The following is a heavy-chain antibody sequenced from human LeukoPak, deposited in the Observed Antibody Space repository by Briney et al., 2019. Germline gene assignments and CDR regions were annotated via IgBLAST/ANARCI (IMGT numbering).Heavy chain of an antibody. CDR2: ISAYNGTT. CDR1: GYTFTSYG. D-gene: IGHD3-10*01. V-gene: IGHV1-18*04. CDR3: ARQRHYYGSGSLCDY. Sequence: ASVKVSCKASGYTFTSYGISWVRQAPGQGLEWMGWISAYNGTTNYAQKLQGRVTMTTDTSTSTAYMELRSLRSDDTAVYYCARQRHYYGSGSLCDYWGQGTLVTVSS. J-gene: IGHJ4*02.